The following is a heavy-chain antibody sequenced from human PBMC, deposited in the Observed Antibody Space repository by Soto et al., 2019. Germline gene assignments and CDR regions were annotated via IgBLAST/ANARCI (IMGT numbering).Heavy chain of an antibody. Sequence: ASVKVSCKGFGYSFMKYGINWVRQAPGQGLEWVGWISPYSGYTHSAQKFHDRLTQTTDTAASTAYMELRILRSADTALYYCAREASVLIPAAQPSRFDSWGQGTLVTVSS. J-gene: IGHJ4*02. CDR3: AREASVLIPAAQPSRFDS. D-gene: IGHD2-2*01. CDR1: GYSFMKYG. CDR2: ISPYSGYT. V-gene: IGHV1-18*01.